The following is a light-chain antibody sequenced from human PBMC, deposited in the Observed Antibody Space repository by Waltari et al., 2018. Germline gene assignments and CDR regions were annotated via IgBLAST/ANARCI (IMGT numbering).Light chain of an antibody. CDR2: DNS. J-gene: IGLJ2*01. CDR1: NIGVYG. CDR3: QVWAGSDYDVA. Sequence: SFVLTPAPSVSVAPGQTARITCGGNNIGVYGARWYQQHPGPAPVLVGYDNSDRPSGVPRRFSGSSSADTATLAISRVGAGDEADYYWQVWAGSDYDVAFGGGTKL. V-gene: IGLV3-21*02.